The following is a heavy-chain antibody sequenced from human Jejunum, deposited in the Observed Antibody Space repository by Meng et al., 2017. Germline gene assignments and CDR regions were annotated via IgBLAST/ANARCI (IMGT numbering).Heavy chain of an antibody. Sequence: VQRVEPGGGLVQPGGSLRLSCAAPGFTFSRFWMHWVRQVPGKGLVWVARINNDGSSTNYADSVKGRFTISRDDAKNTLYLQMNSLRAEDTAVYYCAKEFHGSGTSPWGQGTLVTVSS. CDR3: AKEFHGSGTSP. CDR2: INNDGSST. D-gene: IGHD3-10*01. J-gene: IGHJ5*02. V-gene: IGHV3-74*01. CDR1: GFTFSRFW.